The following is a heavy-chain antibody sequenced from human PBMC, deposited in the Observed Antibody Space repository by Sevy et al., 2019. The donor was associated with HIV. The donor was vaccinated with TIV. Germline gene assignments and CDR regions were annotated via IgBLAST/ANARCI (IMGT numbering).Heavy chain of an antibody. CDR1: GFTFSSYW. CDR3: ARGPDYYDSSGHDAFDI. CDR2: INSDGSST. J-gene: IGHJ3*02. D-gene: IGHD3-22*01. Sequence: GGSLRLSCAASGFTFSSYWMHWVRQGPGKGLVWVSRINSDGSSTSYADSVKGRFTISRDNAKNTVYLQMNSLRAEDTAVYYCARGPDYYDSSGHDAFDIWGQGTVVTVSS. V-gene: IGHV3-74*01.